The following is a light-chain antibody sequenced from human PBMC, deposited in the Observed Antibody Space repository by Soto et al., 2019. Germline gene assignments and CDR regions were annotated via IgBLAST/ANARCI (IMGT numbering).Light chain of an antibody. Sequence: EVVLTQSPGTLSLSPGERATLSCRASQSVSRRYLAWYQQKPVQAPRLLIFGPSSSSTGIPDRCSGSGSGTDVTLTISSLEQEDFAVYYCLQYDNSPPRYTFGQGTKLEIK. CDR3: LQYDNSPPRYT. J-gene: IGKJ2*01. V-gene: IGKV3-20*01. CDR1: QSVSRRY. CDR2: GPS.